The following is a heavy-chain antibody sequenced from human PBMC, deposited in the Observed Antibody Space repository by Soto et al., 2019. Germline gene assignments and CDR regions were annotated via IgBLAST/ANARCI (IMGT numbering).Heavy chain of an antibody. CDR3: ARGRAYYYDSSGYSVDY. V-gene: IGHV4-31*03. J-gene: IGHJ4*02. D-gene: IGHD3-22*01. CDR2: IYYSGST. CDR1: GGYIRGGGYD. Sequence: TKSLACTVSGGYIRGGGYDWSWNRQNRGKGLEWIGYIYYSGSTYYNPSLKSRVTISVDTSKNQFSLKLSSVTAADTAVYYCARGRAYYYDSSGYSVDYWVQGTLVTVSS.